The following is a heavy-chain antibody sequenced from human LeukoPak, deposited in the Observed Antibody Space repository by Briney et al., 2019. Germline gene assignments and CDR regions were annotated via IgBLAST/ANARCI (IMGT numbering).Heavy chain of an antibody. V-gene: IGHV3-21*01. CDR3: ARETLATIGVDY. CDR1: GFTFSSYS. J-gene: IGHJ4*02. D-gene: IGHD5-12*01. Sequence: GGSLRLSCAASGFTFSSYSMNWVRQAPGKGLEWVSSITSSSSYMYYADSVKGRFTISRDNAKNSLYLQMNTLRAEDTAVYYCARETLATIGVDYWGQGTLVTVSS. CDR2: ITSSSSYM.